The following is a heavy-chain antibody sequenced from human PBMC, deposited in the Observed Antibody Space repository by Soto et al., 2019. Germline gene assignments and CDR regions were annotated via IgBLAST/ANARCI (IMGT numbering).Heavy chain of an antibody. J-gene: IGHJ6*02. CDR3: ARLRTTMVRRVTAYYYYGMDV. CDR1: GYRFTSYW. CDR2: IYPGDSDT. Sequence: GESLKISCKGSGYRFTSYWIGWVRQMPGKGLEWMGIIYPGDSDTRYSPSIQGQVTISADKSISTAYLQWSSLKASDTAMYYCARLRTTMVRRVTAYYYYGMDVWGQGTTVTVSS. V-gene: IGHV5-51*01. D-gene: IGHD3-10*01.